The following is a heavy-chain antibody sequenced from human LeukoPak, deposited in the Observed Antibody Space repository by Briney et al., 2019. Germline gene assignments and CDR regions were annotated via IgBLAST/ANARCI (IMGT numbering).Heavy chain of an antibody. V-gene: IGHV3-23*01. D-gene: IGHD5-24*01. CDR3: AKDLRATWHPRGGFGH. CDR2: ITRTGSNI. J-gene: IGHJ4*02. Sequence: PGGSLRLSCAATGFTISSSATTWVRQAPGKGLDWVSTITRTGSNIFYADSVEGRFTISRDNSNNTLYLQMNSLRVEDTAIYFCAKDLRATWHPRGGFGHWGQGTLVTVSS. CDR1: GFTISSSA.